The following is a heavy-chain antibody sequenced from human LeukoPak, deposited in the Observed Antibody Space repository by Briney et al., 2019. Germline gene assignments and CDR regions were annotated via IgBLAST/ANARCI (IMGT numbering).Heavy chain of an antibody. J-gene: IGHJ6*02. CDR2: MNPNNGNT. V-gene: IGHV1-8*01. Sequence: ASVKVSCKASGYTFTRDDINWVRQAPGQGLEWLGWMNPNNGNTGYAQKFQGRVTMTRSTSIDTAYMELNTLTSDDTAAYYCARGFYYYGLDVWGQGTTVTVSS. CDR3: ARGFYYYGLDV. CDR1: GYTFTRDD.